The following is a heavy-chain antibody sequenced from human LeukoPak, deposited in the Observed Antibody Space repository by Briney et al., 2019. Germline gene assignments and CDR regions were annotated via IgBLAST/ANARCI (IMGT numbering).Heavy chain of an antibody. V-gene: IGHV4-31*02. CDR1: GFTFSSYA. CDR3: ARDDQKHISGWPKIDY. Sequence: LRLSCAASGFTFSSYAMSWIRQHPGKGLEWIGYIYYSGSTYYNPSLKSRVTISVDTSKNQFPLKLSSVTAADTAVYYCARDDQKHISGWPKIDYWGQGTLVTVSS. J-gene: IGHJ4*02. CDR2: IYYSGST. D-gene: IGHD6-19*01.